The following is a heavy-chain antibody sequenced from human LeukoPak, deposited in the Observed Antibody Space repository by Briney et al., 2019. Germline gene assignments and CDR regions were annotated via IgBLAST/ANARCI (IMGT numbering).Heavy chain of an antibody. CDR1: GFTFSSYW. CDR3: ARDQAGYCSGGSCYYFDY. D-gene: IGHD2-15*01. Sequence: GGSLRLSCVASGFTFSSYWMHWVRQDPRKGLVWVSRINGDGRNINYADSVRGRFTILRDNAKNTLYLQMNTLRVEDTAVYYCARDQAGYCSGGSCYYFDYWGQGTLVTVSS. J-gene: IGHJ4*02. CDR2: INGDGRNI. V-gene: IGHV3-74*01.